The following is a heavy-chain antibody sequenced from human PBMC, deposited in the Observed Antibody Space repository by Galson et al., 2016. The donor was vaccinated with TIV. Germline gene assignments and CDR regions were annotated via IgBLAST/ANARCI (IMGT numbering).Heavy chain of an antibody. V-gene: IGHV3-30-3*02. Sequence: SLRLSCAASGFTFDSYTFHWVRQTPGKGLEWVAIISHDGNNKDFADSVQGRFTISRDSSKNTVFLQMNSLRDEDTAVYYCAKDERLGSYFDYWGQGTLVTVSS. CDR1: GFTFDSYT. D-gene: IGHD3-10*01. CDR3: AKDERLGSYFDY. J-gene: IGHJ4*02. CDR2: ISHDGNNK.